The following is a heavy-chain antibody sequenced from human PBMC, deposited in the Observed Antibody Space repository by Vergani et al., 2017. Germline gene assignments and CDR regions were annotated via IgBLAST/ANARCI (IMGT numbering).Heavy chain of an antibody. CDR1: GFTVSSNY. J-gene: IGHJ4*02. CDR2: IYSGGST. CDR3: AKSTENNYYDTPLDY. D-gene: IGHD3-22*01. V-gene: IGHV3-66*02. Sequence: EVQLVESGGGLVKPGGSLRLSCAASGFTVSSNYMSWVRQAPGKGLEWVSVIYSGGSTYYADSVKGRFTISRDNYKNTLYLQMNSLRAEDTAVYYCAKSTENNYYDTPLDYWGQGTLVTVSS.